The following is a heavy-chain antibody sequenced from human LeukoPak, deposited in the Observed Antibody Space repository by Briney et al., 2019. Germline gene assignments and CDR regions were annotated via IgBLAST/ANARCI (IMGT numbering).Heavy chain of an antibody. CDR2: ISYDGSNK. V-gene: IGHV3-30-3*01. CDR3: ARDLSDIVVVPAAIQGYYYYGMDV. Sequence: QPGRSLRLSCAASGFTFSSYAMHWVRQAPGKGLEWVAVISYDGSNKYYADSVKGRFTISRDNSKNTLHLQMNSLRAEDTAVYYCARDLSDIVVVPAAIQGYYYYGMDVWGQGTTVTVSS. CDR1: GFTFSSYA. D-gene: IGHD2-2*01. J-gene: IGHJ6*02.